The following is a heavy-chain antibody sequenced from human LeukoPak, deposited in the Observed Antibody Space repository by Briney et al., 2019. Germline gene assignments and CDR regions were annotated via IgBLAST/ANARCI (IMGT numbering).Heavy chain of an antibody. V-gene: IGHV1-18*01. D-gene: IGHD3-3*01. CDR3: ARDPYYDFWSGYYYYYYYGMDV. Sequence: ASVKVSCKASGYTFTSYGISWVRQAPGQGLEWMGWISAYNGNTNYAQKLQGRVTMTTDTSTSTAYMELRSLRSDDTAVYYCARDPYYDFWSGYYYYYYYGMDVWGQGTTVTVSS. J-gene: IGHJ6*02. CDR2: ISAYNGNT. CDR1: GYTFTSYG.